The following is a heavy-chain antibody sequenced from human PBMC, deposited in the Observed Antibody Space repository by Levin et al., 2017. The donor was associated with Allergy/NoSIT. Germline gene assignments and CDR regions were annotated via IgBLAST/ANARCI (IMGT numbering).Heavy chain of an antibody. D-gene: IGHD5-12*01. V-gene: IGHV4-4*07. Sequence: SETLSLTCTISGVSINTYDWCWNWIRQPAGKRMEWIGRILPIGTTYYNPSLQSRVTISKDLSKNQVSLNLTSVTAAHTALYRCVRGHYGYERRYYYYGKNVWGQGTTVTVSS. CDR1: GVSINTYD. J-gene: IGHJ6*02. CDR2: ILPIGTT. CDR3: VRGHYGYERRYYYYGKNV.